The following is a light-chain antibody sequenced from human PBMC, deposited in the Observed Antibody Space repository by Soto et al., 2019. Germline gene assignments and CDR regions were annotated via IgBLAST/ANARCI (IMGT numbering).Light chain of an antibody. Sequence: QSALTQPASVSGAPGQTITISCTGTSSDVGGYNYVSWYQQHPGKAPKLMIYDVSNRPSGVSNRFSGSKSGTTASLTISGLQAEDEADYYCRSYASSLSDLVFGGGTKLTVL. CDR3: RSYASSLSDLV. CDR1: SSDVGGYNY. V-gene: IGLV2-14*01. CDR2: DVS. J-gene: IGLJ2*01.